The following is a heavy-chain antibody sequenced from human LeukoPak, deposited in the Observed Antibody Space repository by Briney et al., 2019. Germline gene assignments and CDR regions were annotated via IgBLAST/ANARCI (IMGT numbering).Heavy chain of an antibody. CDR3: VRGGIQVRGIDLFDY. D-gene: IGHD6-19*01. CDR1: GFTFADYD. Sequence: GRSLRLSYAASGFTFADYDMHWVRQSIGRGLEWVSGIGIAGDTHYPDSVKGRFTISRENAKNSVYLQMNSLRVGDTAVYYCVRGGIQVRGIDLFDYWGQGTLVTVSS. CDR2: IGIAGDT. J-gene: IGHJ4*02. V-gene: IGHV3-13*01.